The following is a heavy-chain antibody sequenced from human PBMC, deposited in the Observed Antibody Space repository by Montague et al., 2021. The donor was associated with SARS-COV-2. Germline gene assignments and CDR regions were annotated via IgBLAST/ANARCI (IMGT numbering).Heavy chain of an antibody. D-gene: IGHD6-13*01. V-gene: IGHV4-61*08. CDR2: IYYSGST. J-gene: IGHJ4*02. CDR3: ARVSLAAAATRSDY. Sequence: SETLSLTCTVSGGSVSSGGYYWSWIRQPPGKGLEWIGYIYYSGSTNYNPSLKGRVTISLDTSKNQFSLKLTSVTAADTAVYYCARVSLAAAATRSDYWGQGTLVIVSS. CDR1: GGSVSSGGYY.